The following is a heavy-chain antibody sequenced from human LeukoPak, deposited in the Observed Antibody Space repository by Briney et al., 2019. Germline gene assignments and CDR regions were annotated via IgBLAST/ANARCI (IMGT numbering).Heavy chain of an antibody. D-gene: IGHD3-3*01. CDR2: ISSSGYTM. CDR1: GFTFSNYN. CDR3: AREGTLQFLHPDVFDI. V-gene: IGHV3-48*01. J-gene: IGHJ3*02. Sequence: PGGSLRLSCAASGFTFSNYNMNWVRQAPGKGLEWISFISSSGYTMYYGDSVRGRSTISRDNAKNSLYLQMNGLRAEDTAVYYCAREGTLQFLHPDVFDIWGQGTMVTVSS.